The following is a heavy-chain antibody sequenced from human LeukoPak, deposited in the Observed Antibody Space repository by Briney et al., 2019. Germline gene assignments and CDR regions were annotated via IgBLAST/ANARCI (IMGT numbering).Heavy chain of an antibody. Sequence: GGSLRLSCAASGFTFSSYSMNWVRQAPGKGLEWVSSISSSSSYIYYADSVKGRFTISRDNAKNSLYLQMNSLRAEDTAVYYCARDPPFRRPDSDFDYWGQGTLVTVSS. D-gene: IGHD2-15*01. CDR1: GFTFSSYS. CDR3: ARDPPFRRPDSDFDY. V-gene: IGHV3-21*01. CDR2: ISSSSSYI. J-gene: IGHJ4*02.